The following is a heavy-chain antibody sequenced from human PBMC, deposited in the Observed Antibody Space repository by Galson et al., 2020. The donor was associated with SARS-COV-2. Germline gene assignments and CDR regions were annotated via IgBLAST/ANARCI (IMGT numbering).Heavy chain of an antibody. V-gene: IGHV3-74*01. Sequence: ALHGESLKISCAASGFTFSSYWMHWVRQAPEKGLVWVSRIYSEGSSTSYADSVKGRFTISGDNAKNTLYLQMNSLRAEDTAVYYCARGDMRNDYFDYWGQGTLVTVSS. J-gene: IGHJ4*02. CDR1: GFTFSSYW. CDR3: ARGDMRNDYFDY. CDR2: IYSEGSST. D-gene: IGHD3-16*01.